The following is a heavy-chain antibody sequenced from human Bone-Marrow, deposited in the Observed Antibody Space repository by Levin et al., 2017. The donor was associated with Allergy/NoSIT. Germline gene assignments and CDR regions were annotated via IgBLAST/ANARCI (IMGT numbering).Heavy chain of an antibody. CDR1: GFTFSSYG. J-gene: IGHJ6*02. CDR2: ISYDGSNK. V-gene: IGHV3-30*18. Sequence: GESLKISCAASGFTFSSYGMHWVRQAPGKGLEWVAVISYDGSNKYYADSVKGRFTISRDNSKNTLYLQMNSLRAEDTAVYYCAKDLAVIAVAGRKRDYYYYYYGMDVWGQGTTVTVSS. CDR3: AKDLAVIAVAGRKRDYYYYYYGMDV. D-gene: IGHD6-19*01.